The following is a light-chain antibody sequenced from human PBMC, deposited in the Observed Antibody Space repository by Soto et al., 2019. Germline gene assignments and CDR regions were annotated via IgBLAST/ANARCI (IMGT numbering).Light chain of an antibody. CDR1: QSINRR. V-gene: IGKV1-5*01. CDR2: DAS. CDR3: QQYNSYPWT. Sequence: IRMTQSPSTLSASVGDRVTITCRASQSINRRLAWYQQKPGKAPNLLIYDASTLESGVPARFSGGDSGTEFTLTISSLQPDDFTTFYCQQYNSYPWTFGQGTRLEIK. J-gene: IGKJ5*01.